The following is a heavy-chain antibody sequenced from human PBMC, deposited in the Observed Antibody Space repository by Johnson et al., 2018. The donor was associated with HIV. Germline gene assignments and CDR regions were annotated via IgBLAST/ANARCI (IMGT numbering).Heavy chain of an antibody. CDR1: GFTVSNNY. CDR2: IYASGDT. CDR3: ARDLMVGTTRTGSFDI. J-gene: IGHJ3*02. Sequence: MQLVESGGDLVQPGGSLRLSCAASGFTVSNNYVSWVRQAPGKGLEWVSVIYASGDTYHAASVKGRVTISRDNSKNTVYLQMSSLRVEDTAIYHCARDLMVGTTRTGSFDIWGQGTMVTVSS. V-gene: IGHV3-66*02. D-gene: IGHD1-26*01.